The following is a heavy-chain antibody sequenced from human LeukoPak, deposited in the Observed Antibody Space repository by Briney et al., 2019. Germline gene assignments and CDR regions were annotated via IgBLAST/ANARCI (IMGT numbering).Heavy chain of an antibody. V-gene: IGHV4-34*01. CDR1: GGSFSGYY. CDR2: INHSGST. CDR3: ARAPYGSSGPIDAFDI. Sequence: SETLSLTCAVYGGSFSGYYWSWIRQPPGKGLEWIGEINHSGSTNYNPSLKSRVTVSVDTSKNQFSLKLSSVTAADTAVYYCARAPYGSSGPIDAFDIWGQGTMVTVSS. D-gene: IGHD3-22*01. J-gene: IGHJ3*02.